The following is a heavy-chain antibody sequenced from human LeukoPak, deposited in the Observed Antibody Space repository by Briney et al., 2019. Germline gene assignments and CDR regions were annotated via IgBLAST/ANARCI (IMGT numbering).Heavy chain of an antibody. CDR3: ARHDGGITGMDV. CDR1: GYSFTTYW. CDR2: IYPGDSDT. J-gene: IGHJ6*02. D-gene: IGHD4-23*01. V-gene: IGHV5-51*01. Sequence: GESLQISCRGSGYSFTTYWIGWVRQMPGKDLEWMGIIYPGDSDTRYSPSFEGQVTISADKYISTAYLQWSSLKASDTAMYYCARHDGGITGMDVWGQGTTATVSS.